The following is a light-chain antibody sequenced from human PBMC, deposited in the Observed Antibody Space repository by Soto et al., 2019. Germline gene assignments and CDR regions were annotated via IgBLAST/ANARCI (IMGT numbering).Light chain of an antibody. V-gene: IGKV1-6*01. CDR1: RDIRNV. J-gene: IGKJ5*01. CDR3: LKDFNYPIT. CDR2: GAS. Sequence: IHVTQSPSALSASVGDRVTISFRVSRDIRNVLACYQHAPGKDPKLLIYGASILHSGVPSRFSGSGSGTDFTLTISSLLPEDFATYYCLKDFNYPITFGQGTRLEIK.